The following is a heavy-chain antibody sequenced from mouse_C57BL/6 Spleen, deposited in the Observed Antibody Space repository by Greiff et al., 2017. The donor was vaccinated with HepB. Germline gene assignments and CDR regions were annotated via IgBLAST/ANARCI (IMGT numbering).Heavy chain of an antibody. V-gene: IGHV1-5*01. D-gene: IGHD1-1*01. CDR3: TRGFTTVVATPGDY. Sequence: VQLQQSGTVLARPGASVKMSCKTSGYTFTSYWMHWVKQRPGQGLEWIGAIYPGNSDTSYNQKFKGKAKLTAVTSASTAYMELSSLTNEDSAVYYCTRGFTTVVATPGDYWGQGTTLTVSS. CDR2: IYPGNSDT. CDR1: GYTFTSYW. J-gene: IGHJ2*01.